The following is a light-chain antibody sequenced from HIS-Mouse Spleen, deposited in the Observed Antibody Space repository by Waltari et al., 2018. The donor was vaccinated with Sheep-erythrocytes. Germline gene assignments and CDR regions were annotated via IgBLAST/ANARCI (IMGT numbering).Light chain of an antibody. CDR3: SSYTSSSTWV. CDR1: SSNIGSKT. CDR2: EVS. J-gene: IGLJ3*02. Sequence: QSVLTQPPSASGTPGQRVTISCSGSSSNIGSKTVNWYQQLPGTAPKLMIYEVSNRPSGVSNRFSGSKSGNTASLTISGLQAEDEADYYCSSYTSSSTWVFGGGTKLTVL. V-gene: IGLV1-44*01.